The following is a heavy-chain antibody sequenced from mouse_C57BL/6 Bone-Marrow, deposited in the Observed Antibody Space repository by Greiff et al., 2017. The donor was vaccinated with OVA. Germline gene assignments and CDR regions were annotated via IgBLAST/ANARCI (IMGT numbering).Heavy chain of an antibody. CDR2: ISSGGSYT. V-gene: IGHV5-6*01. CDR1: GFTFSSYG. Sequence: EVQRVESGGDLVKPGGSLKLSCAASGFTFSSYGMSWVRQTPDKRLEWVATISSGGSYTYYPDSVKGRFTFSRDNAKNTLYLQMSSLKSEDTAMYYCARTHWDYAMDYWGQGTSVTVSS. J-gene: IGHJ4*01. D-gene: IGHD4-1*01. CDR3: ARTHWDYAMDY.